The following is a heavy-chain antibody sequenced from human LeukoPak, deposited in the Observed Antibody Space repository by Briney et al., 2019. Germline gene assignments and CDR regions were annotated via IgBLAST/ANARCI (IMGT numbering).Heavy chain of an antibody. CDR3: ARDRVAGTRAFDI. Sequence: ASVKVSCKASGYTFTSYYMHWVRQAPGQGLEWMGIINPSGGSTSYAQKFQGRVTMTRDTSTSIVYMELSSLRSEDTAVYYCARDRVAGTRAFDIWGQGTMVTVSS. CDR2: INPSGGST. D-gene: IGHD6-19*01. V-gene: IGHV1-46*01. CDR1: GYTFTSYY. J-gene: IGHJ3*02.